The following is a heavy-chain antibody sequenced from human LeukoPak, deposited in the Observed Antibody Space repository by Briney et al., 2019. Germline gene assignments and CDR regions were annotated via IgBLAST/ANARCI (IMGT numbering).Heavy chain of an antibody. CDR2: ISSSSSYI. CDR3: ARGYYYYMDV. J-gene: IGHJ6*03. V-gene: IGHV3-21*01. CDR1: GFTFSSYS. Sequence: GESLILSCAAPGFTFSSYSMNWVRQAPGKGLEWVSSISSSSSYIYYADSVKGRFTNSRDNAKNSLYLQMNSLRAEDTAVYYCARGYYYYMDVWGKGTTVTVSS.